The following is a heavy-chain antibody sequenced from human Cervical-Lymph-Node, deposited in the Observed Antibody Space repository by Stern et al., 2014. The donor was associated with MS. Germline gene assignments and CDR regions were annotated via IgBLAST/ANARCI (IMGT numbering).Heavy chain of an antibody. Sequence: EVQLVESGGDLVQPGGSLRLSCSASGFTFSSYAMSWVRQAPGKGLQWISTIGDTTYYADSVKGRFSISRDDSKNTLYLQLSSLRVEDMAVYYCARLSPTFRSDHFDYWGQGTLVTVSS. J-gene: IGHJ4*02. D-gene: IGHD3-3*02. V-gene: IGHV3-23*04. CDR1: GFTFSSYA. CDR2: IGDTT. CDR3: ARLSPTFRSDHFDY.